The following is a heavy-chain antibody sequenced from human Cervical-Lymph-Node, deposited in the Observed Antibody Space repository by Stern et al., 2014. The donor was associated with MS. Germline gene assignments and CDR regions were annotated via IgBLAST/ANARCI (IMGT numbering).Heavy chain of an antibody. CDR2: IVGGSGHT. CDR1: GFTFTSSA. Sequence: QLLQSGPEVKKPGTSVKVSCKASGFTFTSSAVQWVRQARGQRLEWIGMIVGGSGHTNYAQKFQERVTITRDMSTSTAYMELSSLRSEDTAVYYCAADQSVRYFDWLLYRYYGMDVWGQGTTVTVSS. CDR3: AADQSVRYFDWLLYRYYGMDV. D-gene: IGHD3-9*01. V-gene: IGHV1-58*01. J-gene: IGHJ6*02.